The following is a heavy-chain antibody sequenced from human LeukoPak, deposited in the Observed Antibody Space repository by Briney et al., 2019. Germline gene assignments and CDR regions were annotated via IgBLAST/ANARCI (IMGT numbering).Heavy chain of an antibody. Sequence: PSQTLSLTCTVSGGSISSGGSYWGWIRQHPGKGLEWLGYIYVSGSTYYNPSLKSRVTISVDTSKNQCSLKLSSVTAADTAVYYCARVVSAPRGVIDYWGQGTLVTVSS. CDR3: ARVVSAPRGVIDY. D-gene: IGHD2-15*01. V-gene: IGHV4-31*03. J-gene: IGHJ4*02. CDR1: GGSISSGGSY. CDR2: IYVSGST.